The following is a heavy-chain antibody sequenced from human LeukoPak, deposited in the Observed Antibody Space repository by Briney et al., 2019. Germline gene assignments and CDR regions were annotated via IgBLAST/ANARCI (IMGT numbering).Heavy chain of an antibody. CDR1: GFTFSNYW. CDR2: IKPDESEK. D-gene: IGHD3-9*01. CDR3: AKWGPYDILTGRIN. J-gene: IGHJ4*02. V-gene: IGHV3-7*03. Sequence: GGSLRLSCAASGFTFSNYWMTWVRQAPGKGLEWVVNIKPDESEKYYVGSVKGRFTISRDNAKNSLYLQMNSLRAEDTAVYYCAKWGPYDILTGRINWGQGTLVTVSS.